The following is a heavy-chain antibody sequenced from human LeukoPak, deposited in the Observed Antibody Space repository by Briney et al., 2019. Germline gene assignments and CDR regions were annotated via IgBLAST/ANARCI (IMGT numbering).Heavy chain of an antibody. CDR2: IYYSGST. D-gene: IGHD6-19*01. V-gene: IGHV4-59*06. J-gene: IGHJ4*02. CDR3: GSALYSSGWYNFDY. Sequence: SETLSLTCSVSGGSISSYYWSWIRQPPGKGLEWIGYIYYSGSTYFNRSLKSRVTNSVDTFKNQVSLKLRHVAAAENGVFFWGSALYSSGWYNFDYWAQGTLVSVSS. CDR1: GGSISSYY.